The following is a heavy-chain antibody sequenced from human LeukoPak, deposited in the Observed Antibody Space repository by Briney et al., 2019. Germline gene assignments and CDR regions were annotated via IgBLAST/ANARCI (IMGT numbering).Heavy chain of an antibody. Sequence: HPGGSLRLSCAASGFTFSSYAMHWVRQAPGKGLEWVAVISYDGSNKYYADSVKGRFTISRDNSKNTLYLQMNSLRAEDTAVYYCARDAPPNYIVVVPAAMWRDMDVWGKGTTATVSS. D-gene: IGHD2-2*01. CDR3: ARDAPPNYIVVVPAAMWRDMDV. CDR2: ISYDGSNK. CDR1: GFTFSSYA. V-gene: IGHV3-30-3*01. J-gene: IGHJ6*03.